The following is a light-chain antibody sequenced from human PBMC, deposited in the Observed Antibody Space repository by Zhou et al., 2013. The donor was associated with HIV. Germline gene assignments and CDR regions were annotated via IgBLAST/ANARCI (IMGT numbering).Light chain of an antibody. CDR2: GAS. J-gene: IGKJ1*01. CDR1: QSVSSN. V-gene: IGKV3-15*01. CDR3: QQYGSSP. Sequence: EIVMTQSPATLSVSPGERATLSCRASQSVSSNLAWYQQKPGQAPRLLIYGASTRATGIPARFSGSGSGTDFTLTISRLEPEDFAVYYCQQYGSSPFGQGTKVEIK.